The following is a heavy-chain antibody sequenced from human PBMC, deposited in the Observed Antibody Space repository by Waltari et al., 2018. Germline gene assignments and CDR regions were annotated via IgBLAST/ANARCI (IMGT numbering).Heavy chain of an antibody. CDR1: GFTFSTFW. J-gene: IGHJ6*02. Sequence: ELQLVESGGALIQPGGSLRLSCVASGFTFSTFWMHWVRQAPGKGLVWVSRIRSDGSGTTYVDSVRGRFTTSRDNTRNTLYLDMNDLRADDTAVYYCANHRPGGLGMGVWGQGTTVTVSS. V-gene: IGHV3-74*01. D-gene: IGHD2-15*01. CDR3: ANHRPGGLGMGV. CDR2: IRSDGSGT.